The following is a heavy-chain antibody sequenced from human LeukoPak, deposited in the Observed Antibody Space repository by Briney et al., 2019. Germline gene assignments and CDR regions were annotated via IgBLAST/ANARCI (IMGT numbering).Heavy chain of an antibody. CDR3: AQSRATDFDY. V-gene: IGHV3-43*02. CDR1: GFTFDDYA. Sequence: PGGSLRLSCAASGFTFDDYAMDWVRQDPGKGLMCVSQISGDSTYYADSVKVRLTISRDKSKNALYLQMNRLRTEDTALYYCAQSRATDFDYWGRGTLVTVSS. D-gene: IGHD1-26*01. J-gene: IGHJ4*02. CDR2: ISGDST.